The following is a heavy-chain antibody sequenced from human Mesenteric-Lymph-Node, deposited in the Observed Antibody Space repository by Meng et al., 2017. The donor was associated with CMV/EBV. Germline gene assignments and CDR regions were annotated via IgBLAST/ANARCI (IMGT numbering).Heavy chain of an antibody. J-gene: IGHJ4*02. V-gene: IGHV3-9*01. D-gene: IGHD3-3*01. CDR2: ISWNSGSI. Sequence: SLKISCAVSGFTVSSNYMSWVRQAPGKGLEWVSGISWNSGSIGYADSVKGRFTISRDNAKNSLYLQMNSLRAEDTALYYCAKGTAGDFWSGYYRSFDYWGQGTLVTVSS. CDR1: GFTVSSNY. CDR3: AKGTAGDFWSGYYRSFDY.